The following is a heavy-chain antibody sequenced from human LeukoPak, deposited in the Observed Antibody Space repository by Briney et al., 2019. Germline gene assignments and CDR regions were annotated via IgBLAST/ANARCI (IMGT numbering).Heavy chain of an antibody. J-gene: IGHJ4*02. D-gene: IGHD2-2*01. CDR2: IYYSGST. Sequence: SETLSLTCTVSGGSISSGSYYWGWIRPPPGKGLEWIGSIYYSGSTYYNPSLKSRVTISVDTSKNQFSLKLSSVTAADTAVYYCARQLGYCSSTSCYADKVDYWGQGTLVTVSS. V-gene: IGHV4-39*01. CDR1: GGSISSGSYY. CDR3: ARQLGYCSSTSCYADKVDY.